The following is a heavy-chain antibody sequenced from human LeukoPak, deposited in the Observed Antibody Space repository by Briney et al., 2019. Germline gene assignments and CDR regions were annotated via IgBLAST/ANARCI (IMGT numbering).Heavy chain of an antibody. Sequence: ASVKDSCKASGYTFTSYGISWVRQAPGQGLEWMGWINPNSGGTNYAQKFQGWVTMTRDTSISTAYMELSRLRSDDTAVYYCARRGQYYYMDVWGKGTTVTVSS. V-gene: IGHV1-2*04. J-gene: IGHJ6*03. CDR3: ARRGQYYYMDV. CDR2: INPNSGGT. CDR1: GYTFTSYG.